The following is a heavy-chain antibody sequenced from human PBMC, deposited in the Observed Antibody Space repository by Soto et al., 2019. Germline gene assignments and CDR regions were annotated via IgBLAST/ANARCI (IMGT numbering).Heavy chain of an antibody. Sequence: KASETLSLTCTLSGGSVRAPDWWNWVRQSPDKGLEWIAEVHISGHSNYNPSLRSRVSVSIDSSKNLFYLNLNSVTAADTAIYYCARVRQGCSANNCYFDPWGQGTQVTVS. J-gene: IGHJ5*01. CDR2: VHISGHS. CDR1: GGSVRAPDW. V-gene: IGHV4-4*02. CDR3: ARVRQGCSANNCYFDP. D-gene: IGHD1-1*01.